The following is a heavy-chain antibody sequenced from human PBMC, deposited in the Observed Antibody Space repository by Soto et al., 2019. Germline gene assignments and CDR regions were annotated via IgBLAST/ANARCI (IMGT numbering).Heavy chain of an antibody. CDR3: ALGMFMDV. V-gene: IGHV4-31*03. Sequence: QVQLQESGPGLVKPSQTLSLSCSVSGVSITTSGHYWNWVRQLPGRGLEWIGYIDSSGTTYYIPSLKTGLAMSVEPSTNQISLKLSSVTAADTALYFCALGMFMDVWGRGTTVIVAS. J-gene: IGHJ6*03. CDR1: GVSITTSGHY. CDR2: IDSSGTT. D-gene: IGHD3-16*01.